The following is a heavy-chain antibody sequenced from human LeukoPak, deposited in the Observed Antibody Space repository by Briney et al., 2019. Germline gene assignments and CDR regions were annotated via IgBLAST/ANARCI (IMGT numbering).Heavy chain of an antibody. J-gene: IGHJ4*02. Sequence: GGSLRLSCAASGFTFSSYAMSWVRQAPGKGLEWVSAISGSGGSTYYADSVKGRFTISRDNSKNTLYPQMNSLRAEDTAVYYCAKARSITIFGVVIINYFDYWGQGTLVTVSS. CDR1: GFTFSSYA. V-gene: IGHV3-23*01. D-gene: IGHD3-3*01. CDR3: AKARSITIFGVVIINYFDY. CDR2: ISGSGGST.